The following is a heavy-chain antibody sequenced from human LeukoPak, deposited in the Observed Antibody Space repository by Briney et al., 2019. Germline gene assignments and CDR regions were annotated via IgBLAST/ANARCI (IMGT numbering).Heavy chain of an antibody. CDR3: ARDRSKGKYDFWSGYYISDAFDI. Sequence: ASVKVSCKASGGTFSSYAISWVRQAPGQGLEWMGGIIPIFGTANYAQKFQGRVTITADKSTSTAYMELGSLRSEDTAVYYCARDRSKGKYDFWSGYYISDAFDIWGQGTMVTVSS. D-gene: IGHD3-3*01. CDR2: IIPIFGTA. CDR1: GGTFSSYA. J-gene: IGHJ3*02. V-gene: IGHV1-69*06.